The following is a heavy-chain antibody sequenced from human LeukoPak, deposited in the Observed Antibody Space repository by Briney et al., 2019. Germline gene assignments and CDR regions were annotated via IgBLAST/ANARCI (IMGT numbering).Heavy chain of an antibody. D-gene: IGHD4-17*01. J-gene: IGHJ5*02. CDR1: GYTISNYG. Sequence: GASVKVSCKASGYTISNYGLSWVRQAPGQGLEWMGWISPYHGNTNYAQRLQGRVTMTTDTSTSTAHMELRSLRSEDTAVYYCATVSYGVDPWGQGTLVTVSS. CDR2: ISPYHGNT. V-gene: IGHV1-18*01. CDR3: ATVSYGVDP.